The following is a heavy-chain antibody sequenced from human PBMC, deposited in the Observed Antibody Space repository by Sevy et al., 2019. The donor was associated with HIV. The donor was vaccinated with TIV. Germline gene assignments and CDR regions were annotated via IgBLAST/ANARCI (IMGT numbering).Heavy chain of an antibody. Sequence: ASVKVSCKASGYNFINYGISWVRQAPGQGLEWVGGSSPFTGSPNYPQKLQDRVTVTTDTATNTAYMELRNLRSDDTAVYYCGKCTLWVYDPTNRKCGMDVWGQGTTVTVSS. CDR2: SSPFTGSP. CDR1: GYNFINYG. CDR3: GKCTLWVYDPTNRKCGMDV. J-gene: IGHJ6*02. D-gene: IGHD5-12*01. V-gene: IGHV1-18*01.